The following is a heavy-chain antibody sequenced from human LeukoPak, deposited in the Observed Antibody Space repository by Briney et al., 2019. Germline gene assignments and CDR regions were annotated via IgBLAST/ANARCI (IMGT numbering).Heavy chain of an antibody. CDR2: ITSRGDGT. CDR3: SKDRPNYYGSNGHYYRRDGDY. J-gene: IGHJ4*02. Sequence: PGGSLRLSCAASGFTFSIYAMSWVRQAPGKGVQWVSSITSRGDGTCYPDSVKARFTISTDNSENMLYLQMNSLRVEDTAVYFCSKDRPNYYGSNGHYYRRDGDYWGQGTLVTVSS. V-gene: IGHV3-23*01. D-gene: IGHD3-22*01. CDR1: GFTFSIYA.